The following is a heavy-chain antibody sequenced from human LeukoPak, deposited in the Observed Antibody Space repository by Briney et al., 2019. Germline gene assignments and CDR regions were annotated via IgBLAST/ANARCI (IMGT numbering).Heavy chain of an antibody. CDR3: ARDHIALGDWFDP. Sequence: ASVKVSCKASGYTFTGYYMHWVRQAPGKGLEWMGRINPNSGGTNYAQKFQGRVTMTRDTSISTAYMELSRLRSDDTAVYYCARDHIALGDWFDPWGQGTLATVSS. CDR2: INPNSGGT. J-gene: IGHJ5*02. CDR1: GYTFTGYY. V-gene: IGHV1-2*06. D-gene: IGHD6-19*01.